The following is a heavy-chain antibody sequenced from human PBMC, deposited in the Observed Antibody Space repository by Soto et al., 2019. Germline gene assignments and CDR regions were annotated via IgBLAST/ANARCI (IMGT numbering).Heavy chain of an antibody. Sequence: SVKVSCKASGGTFSSYAISWVRQAPGQGLEWMGGIIPIFGTANYAQKFQGRVTITADGSTSTAYMELSSLRSEDTAVYYCAPLLEQLSPNNWFDPWGQGTLVTVSS. V-gene: IGHV1-69*13. CDR2: IIPIFGTA. J-gene: IGHJ5*02. CDR3: APLLEQLSPNNWFDP. CDR1: GGTFSSYA. D-gene: IGHD6-6*01.